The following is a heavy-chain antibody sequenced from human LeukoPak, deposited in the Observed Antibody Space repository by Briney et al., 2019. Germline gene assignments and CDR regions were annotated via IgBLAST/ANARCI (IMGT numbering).Heavy chain of an antibody. Sequence: ASVKVSCKASGGTFSSYAISWVRQAPGQGLEWMGMIIPIFGTANYAQKFQGRVTITADKSTSTAYMELSSLRSEDTAVYYCASSSGWYGDYWGQGTLVTVSS. CDR1: GGTFSSYA. CDR3: ASSSGWYGDY. D-gene: IGHD6-19*01. V-gene: IGHV1-69*06. CDR2: IIPIFGTA. J-gene: IGHJ4*02.